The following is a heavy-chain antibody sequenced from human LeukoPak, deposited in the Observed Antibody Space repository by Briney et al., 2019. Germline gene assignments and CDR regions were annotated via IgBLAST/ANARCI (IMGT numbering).Heavy chain of an antibody. V-gene: IGHV4-30-4*01. J-gene: IGHJ4*02. CDR2: IYYSGST. D-gene: IGHD6-13*01. CDR1: GGSFSGYY. CDR3: ARVEYSSSWYYFDY. Sequence: SEALSLTCAVYGGSFSGYYWSWIRQPAGKGLEWIGYIYYSGSTYYNPSLKSRVTISVDTSKNQFSLKLSSVTAADTAVYYCARVEYSSSWYYFDYWGQGTLVTVSS.